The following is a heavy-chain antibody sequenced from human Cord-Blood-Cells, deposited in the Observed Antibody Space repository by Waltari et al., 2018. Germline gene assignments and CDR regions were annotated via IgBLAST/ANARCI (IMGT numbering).Heavy chain of an antibody. D-gene: IGHD1-26*01. CDR2: IYYSGST. Sequence: QLQLQESGPGLVTPSETLSLTCTVSGGPISSSSYYWCCFRQPPGKGLAGIGSIYYSGSTYHNPSLKSRVTISVDTSKNQFSLKLSSVTAADTAVYYCAGQPYSPLFGSYYFDYWGQGTLVTVSS. CDR3: AGQPYSPLFGSYYFDY. J-gene: IGHJ4*02. V-gene: IGHV4-39*01. CDR1: GGPISSSSYY.